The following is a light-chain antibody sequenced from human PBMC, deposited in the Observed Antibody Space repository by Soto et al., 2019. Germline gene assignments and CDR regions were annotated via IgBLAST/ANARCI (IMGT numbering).Light chain of an antibody. CDR2: DAS. J-gene: IGKJ2*01. CDR3: QQYNSYSLT. CDR1: QSISSW. V-gene: IGKV1-5*01. Sequence: DRVTITCRTSQSISSWLAWYQQKPGKAPKLLIYDASSLESGVPSRFSGSGSGTEFTLTISSLQPDDFATYYCQQYNSYSLTFGQGTKLEIK.